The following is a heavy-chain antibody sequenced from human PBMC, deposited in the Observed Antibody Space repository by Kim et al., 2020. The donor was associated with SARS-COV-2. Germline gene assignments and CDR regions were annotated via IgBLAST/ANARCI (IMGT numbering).Heavy chain of an antibody. CDR2: ICGGGGGI. CDR1: GFTFNKYA. CDR3: ANDYVPGDGKWGFDS. V-gene: IGHV3-23*01. J-gene: IGHJ5*01. D-gene: IGHD1-26*01. Sequence: GGSLRLSCAASGFTFNKYAMSWVRQAPYRGLEWVSGICGGGGGIYYADSVKGRFTISRDKSKNTLYLQMYSLRAENSGVFYSANDYVPGDGKWGFDSWG.